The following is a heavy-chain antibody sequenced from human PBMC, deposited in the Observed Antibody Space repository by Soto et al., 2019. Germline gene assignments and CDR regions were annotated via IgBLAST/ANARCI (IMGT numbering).Heavy chain of an antibody. CDR3: AKDLGNRGDFWSGYAPGDV. CDR2: ISWNSGSI. Sequence: GGSLRLSCAASGFTFDDYAMHWVRQAPGKGLEWVSGISWNSGSIGYADSVKGRFTISRDNAKNSLYLQMNSLRAEDTALYYCAKDLGNRGDFWSGYAPGDVWGKGTTVTVSS. V-gene: IGHV3-9*01. J-gene: IGHJ6*04. CDR1: GFTFDDYA. D-gene: IGHD3-3*01.